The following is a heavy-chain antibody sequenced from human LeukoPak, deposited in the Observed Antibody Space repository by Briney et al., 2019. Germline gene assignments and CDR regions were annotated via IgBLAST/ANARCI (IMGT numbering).Heavy chain of an antibody. CDR2: IYPGDSDT. D-gene: IGHD6-13*01. Sequence: GESLKISCKGSGYSFTNYWIGWVRQMPGKGLEWMGIIYPGDSDTRYSPSFQGQVTISADKSINTAYLQWSSLKASDTAMYFCARQTTSSWYLNRAYMDVRGKGTTVTVSS. CDR3: ARQTTSSWYLNRAYMDV. V-gene: IGHV5-51*01. CDR1: GYSFTNYW. J-gene: IGHJ6*03.